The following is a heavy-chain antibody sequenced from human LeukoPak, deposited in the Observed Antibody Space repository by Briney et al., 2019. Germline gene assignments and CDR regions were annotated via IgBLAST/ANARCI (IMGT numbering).Heavy chain of an antibody. CDR3: ARSTMVRGGSAFDI. D-gene: IGHD3-10*01. CDR1: GGSISSYY. CDR2: IYSSGST. V-gene: IGHV4-59*01. Sequence: SEILSLTCTVSGGSISSYYWSWIRQPPGKGLEWIGYIYSSGSTNYNPSLKSRVTISVDTSKNQFSLKLTSVTAADTAVYYCARSTMVRGGSAFDIWGQGTMVTVSS. J-gene: IGHJ3*02.